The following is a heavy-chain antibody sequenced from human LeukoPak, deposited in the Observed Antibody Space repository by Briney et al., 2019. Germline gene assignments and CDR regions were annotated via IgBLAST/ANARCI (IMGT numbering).Heavy chain of an antibody. D-gene: IGHD2-2*01. V-gene: IGHV3-7*01. CDR3: ARDGSGTYGHYYYGMDI. CDR1: GFTFSSYW. CDR2: IKQDGSVK. J-gene: IGHJ6*02. Sequence: GGSLRLSCAASGFTFSSYWMSWVRQAPGKGLEWVANIKQDGSVKYYVDSVKGRFTISRDNAKNSLYLQMNSLRAEDTALYYCARDGSGTYGHYYYGMDIWGQGTTVTVSS.